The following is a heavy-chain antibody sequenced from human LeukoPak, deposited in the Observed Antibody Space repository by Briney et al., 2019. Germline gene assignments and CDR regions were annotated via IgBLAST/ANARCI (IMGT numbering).Heavy chain of an antibody. V-gene: IGHV3-30*18. CDR2: ISYDGSNK. D-gene: IGHD2-15*01. CDR1: GFTFSSYG. Sequence: PGGSLRLSCAASGFTFSSYGMHWVRQAPGKGLEWVAVISYDGSNKYYADSVKGRFTISRDNSKNTLYLQMNSLRAEDTAVYYCAKDQVVVAATRYYYYYGMDVWGQGTTVTVSS. J-gene: IGHJ6*02. CDR3: AKDQVVVAATRYYYYYGMDV.